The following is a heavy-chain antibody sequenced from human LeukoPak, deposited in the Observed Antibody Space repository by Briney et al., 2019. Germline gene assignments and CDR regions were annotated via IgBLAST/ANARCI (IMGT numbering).Heavy chain of an antibody. CDR2: SYSDSNT. D-gene: IGHD1-14*01. V-gene: IGHV3-53*01. J-gene: IGHJ3*02. CDR1: GFTVSNNY. CDR3: VRKNRDFNAAFDI. Sequence: PGGSLRLSCAASGFTVSNNYMSWVRQAPGKGLEWVSISYSDSNTNYADSVKGRFTISRDTSQNTLSLQMNGLRAEDTAVHYCVRKNRDFNAAFDIWGQGTVVTVSS.